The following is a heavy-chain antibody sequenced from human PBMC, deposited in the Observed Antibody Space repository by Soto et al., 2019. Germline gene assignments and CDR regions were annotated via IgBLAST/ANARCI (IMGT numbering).Heavy chain of an antibody. V-gene: IGHV3-7*04. D-gene: IGHD1-26*01. CDR1: GFNFSRYW. CDR2: SRPDTDDR. J-gene: IGHJ4*02. CDR3: AREDGTFDS. Sequence: VQLVESGGGLVQPGGSVRLSCAASGFNFSRYWMNWVRQAPGKGLEWVANSRPDTDDRLHADSVRGRFSISRDNAKKSLFLQMNNLRVEDTAVYYCAREDGTFDSWGQGTLVTVSS.